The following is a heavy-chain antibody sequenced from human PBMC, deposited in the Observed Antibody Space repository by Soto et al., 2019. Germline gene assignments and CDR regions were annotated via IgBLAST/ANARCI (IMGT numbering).Heavy chain of an antibody. D-gene: IGHD4-17*01. V-gene: IGHV4-59*13. Sequence: SETLSLTCTVSGGSISSYYWSWIRQPPGKGLEWMGYIYYSGSTNYNPSLKSRVTISVDTSKNQFSLKLSSVTAADTAVYYCARSVTRTDFDYWGQGTLVTVSS. CDR2: IYYSGST. J-gene: IGHJ4*02. CDR3: ARSVTRTDFDY. CDR1: GGSISSYY.